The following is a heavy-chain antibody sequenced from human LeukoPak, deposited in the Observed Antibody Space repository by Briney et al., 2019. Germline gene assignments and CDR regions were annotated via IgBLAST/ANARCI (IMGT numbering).Heavy chain of an antibody. V-gene: IGHV4-59*08. CDR2: INSRGSA. J-gene: IGHJ4*02. Sequence: LETLSLTCTVSGASISPYYWSWIRQPPGKGLEWIGYINSRGSATYNPSLKSRVTISVDTSKIQFSLRLRSVTAADTAVYYCTRHSAGGWDYFEYWGQGTLVTVSS. D-gene: IGHD6-19*01. CDR3: TRHSAGGWDYFEY. CDR1: GASISPYY.